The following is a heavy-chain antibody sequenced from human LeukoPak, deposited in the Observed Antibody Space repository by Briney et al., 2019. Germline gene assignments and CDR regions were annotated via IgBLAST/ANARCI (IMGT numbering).Heavy chain of an antibody. CDR1: GGSISSYY. V-gene: IGHV4-4*07. CDR3: ARDREAARNFNWFDP. Sequence: SETLSLTCTVSGGSISSYYWSWIRQPAGKGLEWIGRIYTSGSTNYNPSLKSRVTMSVDTSKNQFSLKLCSVTAADTAVYYCARDREAARNFNWFDPWGQGTLVTVSS. J-gene: IGHJ5*02. D-gene: IGHD6-6*01. CDR2: IYTSGST.